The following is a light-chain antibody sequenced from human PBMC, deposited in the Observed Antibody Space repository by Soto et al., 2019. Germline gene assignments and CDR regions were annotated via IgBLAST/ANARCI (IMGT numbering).Light chain of an antibody. CDR2: AAS. V-gene: IGKV1-9*01. CDR1: QGLSTY. Sequence: IQLTQSPSSLSASVGDRVTITCRASQGLSTYLAWYQQKPGTAPKLLIYAASTLQSGVPSRFSGSGSGTDFPLTISSLQPEDFATYYCQRLNSYPITFGQGTRLEIK. J-gene: IGKJ5*01. CDR3: QRLNSYPIT.